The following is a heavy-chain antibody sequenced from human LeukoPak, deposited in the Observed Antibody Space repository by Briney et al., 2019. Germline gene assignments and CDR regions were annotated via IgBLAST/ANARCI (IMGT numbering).Heavy chain of an antibody. CDR2: THYSGRT. CDR3: ARTYCSGGSCYGLDY. Sequence: SETLSLTCTVSGGSISSSTYYWGWIRQPPGKGPEWIGYTHYSGRTYYNPSLRSRLTISADTSKNQFSLRLSSVTAADTAVYYCARTYCSGGSCYGLDYWGQGTLVTVSS. CDR1: GGSISSSTYY. D-gene: IGHD2-15*01. V-gene: IGHV4-30-4*08. J-gene: IGHJ4*02.